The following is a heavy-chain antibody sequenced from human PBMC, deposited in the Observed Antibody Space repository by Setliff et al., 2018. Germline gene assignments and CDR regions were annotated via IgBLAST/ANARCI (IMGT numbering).Heavy chain of an antibody. CDR1: GYSFTSYW. Sequence: PGASLKISCEGSGYSFTSYWIGWVRQMPGKGLEWMGIIYPGDSDTRYSPSFQGQVTISADKSISTAYLQWSSLKASDTAIYYCARVGDYMGFYYNYYMDVWGKGATVTVSS. D-gene: IGHD3-10*01. CDR3: ARVGDYMGFYYNYYMDV. V-gene: IGHV5-51*01. CDR2: IYPGDSDT. J-gene: IGHJ6*03.